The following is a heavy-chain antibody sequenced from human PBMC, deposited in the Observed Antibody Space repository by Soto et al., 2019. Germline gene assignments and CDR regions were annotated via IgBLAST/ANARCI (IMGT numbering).Heavy chain of an antibody. CDR1: GFTFPSYG. CDR3: ARGSSDGSFWYFDL. D-gene: IGHD6-19*01. CDR2: ITASNGNT. Sequence: QVQLVQSGAEVKNPGASVRVSCKASGFTFPSYGITWVRQAPGQGLEWMGWITASNGNTHYAQNLQGRVTMTTDTSTSTAYMELWRLNSDDTAVSDCARGSSDGSFWYFDLCGRGTLVTVSS. J-gene: IGHJ2*01. V-gene: IGHV1-18*01.